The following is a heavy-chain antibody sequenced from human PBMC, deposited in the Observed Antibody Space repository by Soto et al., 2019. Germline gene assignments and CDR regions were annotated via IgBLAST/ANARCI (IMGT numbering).Heavy chain of an antibody. V-gene: IGHV4-34*01. CDR2: INHSGST. CDR3: ARVGLKVLMVYALDY. D-gene: IGHD2-8*01. CDR1: GGSFSGYY. J-gene: IGHJ4*02. Sequence: TSETLSLTCAVCGGSFSGYYWSWIRQPPGKGLEWIGEINHSGSTNYNPSLKSRVTISVDTSKNQFSLKLSSVTAADTAVYYCARVGLKVLMVYALDYWGQGTLVTVSS.